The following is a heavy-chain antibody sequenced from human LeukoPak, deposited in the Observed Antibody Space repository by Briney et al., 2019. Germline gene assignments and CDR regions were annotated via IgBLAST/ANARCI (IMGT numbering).Heavy chain of an antibody. CDR1: GFTFSSYV. CDR3: ARVLGNPAAFDI. Sequence: GGSLRLSCAASGFTFSSYVMSWVRQAPGKGLEWVSLISGSGDSTYYADSVKGRFTISRDNAKNSLYLQMNSLRAEDTAVYYCARVLGNPAAFDIWGQGTMVTVSS. D-gene: IGHD4-23*01. J-gene: IGHJ3*02. V-gene: IGHV3-23*01. CDR2: ISGSGDST.